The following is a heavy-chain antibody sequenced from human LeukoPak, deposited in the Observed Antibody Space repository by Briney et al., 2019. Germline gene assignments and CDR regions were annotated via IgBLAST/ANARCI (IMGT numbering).Heavy chain of an antibody. CDR3: ARDYYDSSGYLN. D-gene: IGHD3-22*01. J-gene: IGHJ4*02. CDR1: GGTFSSYT. CDR2: IIPILGIA. Sequence: ASVKVSCKASGGTFSSYTISWVRQAPGQGLEWMGRIIPILGIANYAQKFQGRVTITADKSTSTACMELSSLRSEDTAVYYCARDYYDSSGYLNWGQGTLVTVSS. V-gene: IGHV1-69*04.